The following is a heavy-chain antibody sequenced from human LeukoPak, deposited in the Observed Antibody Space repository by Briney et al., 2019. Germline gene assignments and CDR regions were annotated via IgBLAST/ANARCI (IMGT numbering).Heavy chain of an antibody. CDR1: GYTFTGYY. Sequence: ASVTVSCKASGYTFTGYYMHWVRQAPGQGLEWMGRINPNSGGTNYAQKFQGRVTMTRDTSISTAYMELSRLRSDDTAVYYCARGGYDFVYYYYGMDVWGQGTTVTVSS. D-gene: IGHD3-3*01. CDR3: ARGGYDFVYYYYGMDV. CDR2: INPNSGGT. J-gene: IGHJ6*02. V-gene: IGHV1-2*06.